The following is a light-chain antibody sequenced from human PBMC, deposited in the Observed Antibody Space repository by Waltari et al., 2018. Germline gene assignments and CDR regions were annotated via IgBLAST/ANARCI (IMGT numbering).Light chain of an antibody. V-gene: IGKV3-11*01. Sequence: EVVLIQSPATLSLSPGERATLSCRASQSISIYLAWYQQKPGQAPRLLIYEASQRAPGIPGRFTGSGSGTDFTLTITGLEPEDSADYYCQQRSVWPPITFGGGTRVEIK. CDR1: QSISIY. CDR3: QQRSVWPPIT. J-gene: IGKJ4*01. CDR2: EAS.